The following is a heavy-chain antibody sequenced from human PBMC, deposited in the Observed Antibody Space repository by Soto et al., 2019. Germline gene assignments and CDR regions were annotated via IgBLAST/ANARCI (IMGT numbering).Heavy chain of an antibody. Sequence: PGGSLRLSCSASGFTFSSYAMSWVRQAPGKGLEWVSAISSSGGSTYYADSVKGRFTISRDNSNNTLYLQMNSLRAEDTAVYYCAKARATYYYDSSGYPKDYWGQGTLVTVSS. CDR2: ISSSGGST. V-gene: IGHV3-23*01. CDR1: GFTFSSYA. D-gene: IGHD3-22*01. CDR3: AKARATYYYDSSGYPKDY. J-gene: IGHJ4*02.